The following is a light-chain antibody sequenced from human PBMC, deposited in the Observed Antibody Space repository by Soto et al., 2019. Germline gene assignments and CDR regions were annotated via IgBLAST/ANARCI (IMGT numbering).Light chain of an antibody. Sequence: EIVLTQSPGILSLSPGERATLSCRASQTVDSNYFAWYQQKPGQAPRLLIYGISSRATGIPDRFSGSGSGTDFTLTISRLEPEDFAVYYCQQDGSSPRTFGQGTKVEIK. CDR3: QQDGSSPRT. CDR1: QTVDSNY. CDR2: GIS. V-gene: IGKV3-20*01. J-gene: IGKJ1*01.